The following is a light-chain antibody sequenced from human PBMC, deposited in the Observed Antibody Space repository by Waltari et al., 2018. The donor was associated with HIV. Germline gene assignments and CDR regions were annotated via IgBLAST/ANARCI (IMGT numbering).Light chain of an antibody. CDR3: AAWDDSLKGGA. CDR2: SNN. V-gene: IGLV1-44*01. J-gene: IGLJ1*01. Sequence: QSVLAQPPSASGTPGQRVTISCSGSTSNLGGNTVSWYQQPPGTAPKLLIYSNNQRPSGVPDRFSGSTSGTSASLVISGLQSEDEADYYCAAWDDSLKGGAFGPGTKVTVL. CDR1: TSNLGGNT.